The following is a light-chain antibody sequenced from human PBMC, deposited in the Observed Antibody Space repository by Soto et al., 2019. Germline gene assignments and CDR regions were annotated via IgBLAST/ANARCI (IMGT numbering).Light chain of an antibody. J-gene: IGLJ1*01. CDR2: ETS. CDR1: TGAVTSGHY. Sequence: QTVVTQEPSLTVSPGGTVTLTCGSSTGAVTSGHYPYWFQQKPGQAPRTLIYETSNKHSWTPARFSGSLLGGKAALTLSGAQPEDEAEYYCLLSYSGAGVFGTGTKLTVL. CDR3: LLSYSGAGV. V-gene: IGLV7-46*01.